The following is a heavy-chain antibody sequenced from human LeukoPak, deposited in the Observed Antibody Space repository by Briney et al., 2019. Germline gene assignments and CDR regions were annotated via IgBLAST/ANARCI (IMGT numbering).Heavy chain of an antibody. CDR1: GFTVSSNY. V-gene: IGHV3-53*01. Sequence: PGGSLRLSCVAFGFTVSSNYMSWVRQAPGKGLEWVSVIYSGGSTYYADSVKGRFTISRDNSKNTLYLQMNSLRAEDTAVYYCAKRRGSGSFYNIDYWGQGTLVTVSS. J-gene: IGHJ4*02. D-gene: IGHD3-10*01. CDR2: IYSGGST. CDR3: AKRRGSGSFYNIDY.